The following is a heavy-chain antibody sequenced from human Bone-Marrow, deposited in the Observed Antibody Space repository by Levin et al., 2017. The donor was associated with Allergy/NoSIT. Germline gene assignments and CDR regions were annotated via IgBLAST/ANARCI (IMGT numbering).Heavy chain of an antibody. CDR2: IYYSGNI. V-gene: IGHV4-31*03. J-gene: IGHJ6*02. Sequence: SCNVSGASIGRGNYYWIWPRQHPGKGLEWIGYIYYSGNIYYHPSFKSRLTISVDTSKTQFSLNLSSVTAADTAVYYCARGLTALDRGYYYYYYGMDVWGRGTTVAVS. CDR1: GASIGRGNYY. D-gene: IGHD3-10*01. CDR3: ARGLTALDRGYYYYYYGMDV.